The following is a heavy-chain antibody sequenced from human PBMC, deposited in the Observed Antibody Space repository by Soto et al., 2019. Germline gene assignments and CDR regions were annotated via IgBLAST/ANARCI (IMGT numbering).Heavy chain of an antibody. CDR2: IYPGDSDT. CDR1: GYSFTSYW. Sequence: GESLKISCKGSGYSFTSYWIGWVRQMPGKGLEWMGIIYPGDSDTRYSPSFQGQVTISADKSISTAYLQWSSLKASDTAMYYCARHQGPGMYSSSWTYLDYWGQGTLVTVSS. D-gene: IGHD6-13*01. CDR3: ARHQGPGMYSSSWTYLDY. V-gene: IGHV5-51*01. J-gene: IGHJ4*02.